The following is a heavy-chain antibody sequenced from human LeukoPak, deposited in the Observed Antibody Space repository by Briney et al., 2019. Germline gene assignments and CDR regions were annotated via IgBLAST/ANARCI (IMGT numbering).Heavy chain of an antibody. Sequence: PGGSLRLSCAASGFTFSSYAMTWVRQAPGKGLEWVSLVGGSGGSTYYADSVRGRFTISRDNSKNTLYLQMNSPRAEDTAIYYCARCVGNSWRYYFDYWGQGTLVTVSS. D-gene: IGHD6-13*01. CDR3: ARCVGNSWRYYFDY. J-gene: IGHJ4*02. CDR2: VGGSGGST. V-gene: IGHV3-23*01. CDR1: GFTFSSYA.